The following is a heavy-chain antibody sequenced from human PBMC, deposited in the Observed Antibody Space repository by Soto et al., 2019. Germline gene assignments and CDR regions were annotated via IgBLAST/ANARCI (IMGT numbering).Heavy chain of an antibody. J-gene: IGHJ4*02. D-gene: IGHD4-17*01. CDR1: GGSFSGYY. V-gene: IGHV4-34*01. CDR2: INHSGSA. Sequence: SETLSLTCAVYGGSFSGYYWSWIRQPPGKGLEWIGEINHSGSANYNPSLESRFTISVDTSKNQFSLKLSSVTAADTAVYYCARGNGYYARVWGQGTQVTVSS. CDR3: ARGNGYYARV.